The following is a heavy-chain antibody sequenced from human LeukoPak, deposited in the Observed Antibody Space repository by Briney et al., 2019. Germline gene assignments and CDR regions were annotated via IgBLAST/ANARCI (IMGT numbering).Heavy chain of an antibody. CDR2: ISGSGGST. V-gene: IGHV3-23*01. D-gene: IGHD3-10*01. Sequence: PGGSLKLSCAASGLTFTNCGMTWVRQAPGKGLEWVSAISGSGGSTYYADSVKGRFTISRDNSKNTLYLQMNSLRAEDTAVYYCAKLRVLWFGELFGWFDPWGQGTLVTVSS. CDR3: AKLRVLWFGELFGWFDP. CDR1: GLTFTNCG. J-gene: IGHJ5*02.